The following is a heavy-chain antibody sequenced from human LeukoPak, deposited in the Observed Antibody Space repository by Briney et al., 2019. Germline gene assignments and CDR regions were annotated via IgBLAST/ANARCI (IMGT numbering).Heavy chain of an antibody. CDR3: ARRFSGDCSSTSCPGTYGMDV. CDR2: IIPIFGTA. V-gene: IGHV1-69*13. CDR1: GGTFSSYA. D-gene: IGHD2-2*01. J-gene: IGHJ6*02. Sequence: ASVKVSCKASGGTFSSYAISWVRQAPGQGLEWMGGIIPIFGTANYAQKFQGRVTITADESTSTAYMELSSLRSEDTAVYYCARRFSGDCSSTSCPGTYGMDVWGQGTTVTVSS.